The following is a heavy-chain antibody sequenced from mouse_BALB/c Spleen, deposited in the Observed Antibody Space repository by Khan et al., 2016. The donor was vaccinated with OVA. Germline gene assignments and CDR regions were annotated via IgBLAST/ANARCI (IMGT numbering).Heavy chain of an antibody. Sequence: EVQLVESGGDLVQPGGSRKLSCAASGFTFSSYGMHWVRQAPEKGLEWVAYISGDSNTIYYADTATGRFTISRDNPRNTLFLQMTSLMSEDTAMYYCATSYFYGYYFDYWGPGTTLTVAS. CDR1: GFTFSSYG. D-gene: IGHD1-1*01. V-gene: IGHV5-17*02. CDR3: ATSYFYGYYFDY. J-gene: IGHJ2*01. CDR2: ISGDSNTI.